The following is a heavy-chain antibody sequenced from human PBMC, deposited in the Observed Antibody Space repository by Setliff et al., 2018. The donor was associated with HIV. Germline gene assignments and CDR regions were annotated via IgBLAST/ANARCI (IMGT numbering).Heavy chain of an antibody. Sequence: PSETLSLTCAVSGYSVTSGYYWGWIRQPPGKGLAWIASIYHRGTTYYNTSLKSRVTISVDTSKNQCSLKLSSVTAADTAVYYCARVAPKWGATRDYWGQGTLVTVSS. CDR3: ARVAPKWGATRDY. V-gene: IGHV4-38-2*01. CDR1: GYSVTSGYY. CDR2: IYHRGTT. J-gene: IGHJ4*02. D-gene: IGHD1-26*01.